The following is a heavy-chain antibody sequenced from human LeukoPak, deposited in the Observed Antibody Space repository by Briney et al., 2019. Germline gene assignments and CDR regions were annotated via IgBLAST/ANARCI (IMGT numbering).Heavy chain of an antibody. CDR2: IKQDGSEK. V-gene: IGHV3-7*01. J-gene: IGHJ3*02. CDR3: VRDSLYAFDI. CDR1: GFTFSSHW. Sequence: GGSLRLSCAASGFTFSSHWMAWVRQAPGKGLEWVANIKQDGSEKYYQDSVKGRFTISRDNAKNSLYLQTNSLRAEDTAVYYCVRDSLYAFDIWGQGTMVTVSS.